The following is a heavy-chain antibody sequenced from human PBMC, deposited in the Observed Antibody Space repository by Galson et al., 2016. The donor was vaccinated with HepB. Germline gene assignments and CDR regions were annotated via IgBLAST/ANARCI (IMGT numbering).Heavy chain of an antibody. CDR3: AKRAATVIIYYYFYLDV. J-gene: IGHJ6*03. Sequence: QAPGKGLEWVSVISNHADITYYADSVKGRFTISRDSSKNTLYLQMDSLRAEDTAVYFCAKRAATVIIYYYFYLDVWGQGTTVTVSS. V-gene: IGHV3-23*01. CDR2: ISNHADIT. D-gene: IGHD2-21*01.